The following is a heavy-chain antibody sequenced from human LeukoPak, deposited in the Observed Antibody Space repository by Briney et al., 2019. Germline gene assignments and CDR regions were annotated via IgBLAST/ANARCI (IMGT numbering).Heavy chain of an antibody. Sequence: ASVKVSCKASGYTFTGDQIYWLRQAPGQGLEWVGWIKPSSGDTLYEQKFQGRVTMTRDKSISAAYMELSSLRSDDTAVYYCARKSAGFLTAWGQGTLVTVSS. V-gene: IGHV1-2*02. D-gene: IGHD2/OR15-2a*01. CDR1: GYTFTGDQ. CDR3: ARKSAGFLTA. J-gene: IGHJ5*02. CDR2: IKPSSGDT.